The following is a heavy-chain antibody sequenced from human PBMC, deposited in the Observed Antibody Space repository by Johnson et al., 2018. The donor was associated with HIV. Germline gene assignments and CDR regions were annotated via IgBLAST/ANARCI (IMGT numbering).Heavy chain of an antibody. CDR1: GFSVSNKY. J-gene: IGHJ3*02. CDR3: ARAPRPDAFDI. V-gene: IGHV3-66*01. Sequence: VQLVESGGGLVQPGGSLRLSCAASGFSVSNKYMSWVRQAPGKGLEWVSVIYSGGSTYYADSVKGRFTISRDNSKNTLYLQMKSLRAEDTAVYYCARAPRPDAFDIWGQGTMVTVSS. CDR2: IYSGGST.